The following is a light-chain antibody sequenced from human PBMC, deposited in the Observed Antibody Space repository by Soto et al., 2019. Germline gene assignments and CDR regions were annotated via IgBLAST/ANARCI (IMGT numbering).Light chain of an antibody. CDR3: QQYNNWPPIT. CDR1: ESVDNN. CDR2: GAS. V-gene: IGKV3-15*01. Sequence: EIVLTQSPATLSVSPGERATLSCRASESVDNNVAWLQQKPGQAPRLLIYGASTRATGIPARFSGSGSGTEFTLTISSLQSEDFAVYYCQQYNNWPPITFGGGTKVEIK. J-gene: IGKJ4*01.